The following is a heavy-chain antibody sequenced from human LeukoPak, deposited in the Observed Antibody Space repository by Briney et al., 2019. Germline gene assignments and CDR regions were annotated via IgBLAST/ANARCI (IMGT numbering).Heavy chain of an antibody. CDR1: GFTFGDYS. V-gene: IGHV3-49*03. J-gene: IGHJ4*02. D-gene: IGHD2-15*01. Sequence: GGSLRLSCTASGFTFGDYSMTWFRRAPGKGLEWVSFIRNKASGGTTEHAASVRGRFTTSRDDSKSIAYLQMNSLKTEDTALYYCTRDRIMTDFWGQGTLVTVSS. CDR3: TRDRIMTDF. CDR2: IRNKASGGTT.